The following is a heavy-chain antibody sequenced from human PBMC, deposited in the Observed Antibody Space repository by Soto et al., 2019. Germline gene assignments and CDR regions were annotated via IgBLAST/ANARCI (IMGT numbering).Heavy chain of an antibody. CDR2: IYYSGST. Sequence: TSETLSLTCTVSGCSISSSSYYWGWIRQPPGKGQEWIGSIYYSGSTYYNPSLKSRVTISVDTSKNQFSLKLSSVTAADTAVYYCARRAGPVQLERRRYFDYWGQGTLVTVSS. V-gene: IGHV4-39*01. CDR1: GCSISSSSYY. D-gene: IGHD1-1*01. CDR3: ARRAGPVQLERRRYFDY. J-gene: IGHJ4*02.